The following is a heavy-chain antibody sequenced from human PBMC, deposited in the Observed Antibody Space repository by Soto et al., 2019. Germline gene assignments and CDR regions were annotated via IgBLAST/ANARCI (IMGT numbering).Heavy chain of an antibody. V-gene: IGHV5-51*01. CDR1: GYSFTSYW. Sequence: GESLKISCKGSGYSFTSYWIGWVRQMPGKGLEWMGIIYPGDSDTRYSPSFQGQVTISADKSISTAYLQWSSLKASDTAMYYCARSPITTVTTDYYYYMDVWGKGTTVTVSS. J-gene: IGHJ6*03. D-gene: IGHD4-17*01. CDR3: ARSPITTVTTDYYYYMDV. CDR2: IYPGDSDT.